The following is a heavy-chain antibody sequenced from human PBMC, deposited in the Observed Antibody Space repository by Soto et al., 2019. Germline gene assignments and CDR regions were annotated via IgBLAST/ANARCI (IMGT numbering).Heavy chain of an antibody. Sequence: ASETLSLTCAVYGGSFSGYYWSWIRQPPGKGLEWIGEINHSGSTNYNPSLKSRVTISVDTSKNQFSLKLSSVTAADTAVYYCARHSKYYYGSGSYYTSCWFDPWGQGTLVTVSS. CDR2: INHSGST. J-gene: IGHJ5*02. CDR1: GGSFSGYY. V-gene: IGHV4-34*01. CDR3: ARHSKYYYGSGSYYTSCWFDP. D-gene: IGHD3-10*01.